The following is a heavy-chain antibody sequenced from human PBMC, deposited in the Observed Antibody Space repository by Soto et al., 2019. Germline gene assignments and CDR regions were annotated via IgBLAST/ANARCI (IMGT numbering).Heavy chain of an antibody. V-gene: IGHV4-30-4*01. Sequence: SETLSLTCTVSGGSISSFNYYWSWIRQPPGKGLEWIGYIDYSGSTYYNPSLKSRISISVDTSKNQFSLELTSVTAADTAVYYCARRGCSGGFCYYYYYNMDVWGQGTTVTVSS. D-gene: IGHD2-15*01. CDR1: GGSISSFNYY. J-gene: IGHJ6*02. CDR3: ARRGCSGGFCYYYYYNMDV. CDR2: IDYSGST.